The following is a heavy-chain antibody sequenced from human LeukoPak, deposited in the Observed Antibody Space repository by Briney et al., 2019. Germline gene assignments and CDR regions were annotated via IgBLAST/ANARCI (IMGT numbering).Heavy chain of an antibody. CDR1: GFTFKNYA. CDR3: GNGDYPGQSDY. J-gene: IGHJ4*02. CDR2: ISGSDTTT. Sequence: GGSLRLSCAASGFTFKNYAMSWIRQAPGKGLEWVSVISGSEWVSVISGSDTTTYYADSVKGRFTISRDDSKNTLYLQMNSLRAEDTAVYYCGNGDYPGQSDYWGQGTLVTVSS. D-gene: IGHD4-17*01. V-gene: IGHV3-23*01.